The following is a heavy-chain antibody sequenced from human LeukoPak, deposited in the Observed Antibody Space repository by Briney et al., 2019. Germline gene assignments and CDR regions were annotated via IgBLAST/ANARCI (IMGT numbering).Heavy chain of an antibody. CDR2: ISTNGDGT. Sequence: SGGSLRLSCAASGFTFSTYAMHWVPQGPGKRLEYVAAISTNGDGTYYANSVRGRFTISRDNYKNTLYLQMGSMRAEDMAVYYCARYSGSCYNAWGQGTLVTVSS. D-gene: IGHD2-15*01. CDR3: ARYSGSCYNA. CDR1: GFTFSTYA. J-gene: IGHJ5*02. V-gene: IGHV3-64*01.